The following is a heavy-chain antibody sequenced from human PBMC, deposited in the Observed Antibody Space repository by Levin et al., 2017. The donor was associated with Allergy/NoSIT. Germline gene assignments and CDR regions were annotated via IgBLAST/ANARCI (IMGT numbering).Heavy chain of an antibody. J-gene: IGHJ3*02. D-gene: IGHD5-12*01. CDR2: IYYSGST. CDR3: ARDSTSDSSGFDI. CDR1: GGSISNGGYF. V-gene: IGHV4-31*03. Sequence: SETLSLTCTVSGGSISNGGYFWNWIRQHPGKGLEWIGYIYYSGSTYYNPSLKSRVSISVDTSKNQFSLKVSSVTAADTAVYYCARDSTSDSSGFDIWGQGTMVTVSS.